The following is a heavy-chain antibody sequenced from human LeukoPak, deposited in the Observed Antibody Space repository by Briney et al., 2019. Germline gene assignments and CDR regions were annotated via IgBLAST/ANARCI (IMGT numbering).Heavy chain of an antibody. V-gene: IGHV3-23*01. CDR3: AKACGGNCFNSDY. D-gene: IGHD2-21*02. J-gene: IGHJ4*02. Sequence: GSLRLSCSASGFTFRSPAMSWVRQAPGKGLEWVSAISGSGGSRYYADSVKGRFTISRDYSKNTLYLQMNSLRADDTAVYYWAKACGGNCFNSDYWRQGTLVTVSS. CDR2: ISGSGGSR. CDR1: GFTFRSPA.